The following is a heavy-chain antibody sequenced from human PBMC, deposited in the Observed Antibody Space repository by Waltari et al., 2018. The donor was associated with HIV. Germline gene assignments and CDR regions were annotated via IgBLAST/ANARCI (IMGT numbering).Heavy chain of an antibody. CDR1: GGSFRGYY. Sequence: QVQLQQWGAGLLKPSETLSLTCAVYGGSFRGYYWSWIRQPPGKGLEWIGEINHSGSTNYNPSLKSRVTISVDTSKNQFSLKLSSVTAADTAVYYCARGQIAVAAGYYFDYWGQGTLVTVSS. CDR3: ARGQIAVAAGYYFDY. J-gene: IGHJ4*02. CDR2: INHSGST. D-gene: IGHD6-19*01. V-gene: IGHV4-34*01.